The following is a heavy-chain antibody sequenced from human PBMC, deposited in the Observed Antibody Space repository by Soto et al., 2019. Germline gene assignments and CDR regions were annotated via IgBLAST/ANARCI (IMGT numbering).Heavy chain of an antibody. D-gene: IGHD3-10*01. Sequence: EVQLLDSGGGLVQPGGSLRLSCAASGFTFNNYAMTWVRQAPGKGLEWVSAISGGGDTTSYADSVKGQFTVSRDGSKNTLYLQMSSLRAEDTALYYCAKGRGGSGSLTPRVDFWGQGTLVTVSS. CDR3: AKGRGGSGSLTPRVDF. CDR1: GFTFNNYA. V-gene: IGHV3-23*01. J-gene: IGHJ4*02. CDR2: ISGGGDTT.